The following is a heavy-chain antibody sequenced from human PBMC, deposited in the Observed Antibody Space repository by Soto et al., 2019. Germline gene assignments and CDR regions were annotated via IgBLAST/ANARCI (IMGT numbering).Heavy chain of an antibody. CDR3: AGVMARNYYYGMDV. CDR1: GYTFTSYA. D-gene: IGHD2-8*01. J-gene: IGHJ6*02. V-gene: IGHV1-3*01. CDR2: LNAGNGNT. Sequence: QVQLVQSGAEVKKPGASVKVSCKASGYTFTSYAMHWVRQAPGQRLEWMGWLNAGNGNTKYSQKFQGRVTITRDTSASTAYMELSSLRSEDTAVYYCAGVMARNYYYGMDVWGQGTTVTVSS.